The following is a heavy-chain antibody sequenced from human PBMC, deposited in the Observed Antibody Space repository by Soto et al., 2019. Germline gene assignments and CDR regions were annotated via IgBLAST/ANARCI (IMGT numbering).Heavy chain of an antibody. J-gene: IGHJ4*02. Sequence: PRLSCAASGFTFSSYWMSWVRQAPGKGLEWVANIKQDGSEKYYVDSVKGRFTISRDNAKNSLYLQMNSLRAEDTAVYYCARDSVGRYYFDYWGQGTLVTVSS. V-gene: IGHV3-7*01. CDR2: IKQDGSEK. CDR1: GFTFSSYW. D-gene: IGHD2-15*01. CDR3: ARDSVGRYYFDY.